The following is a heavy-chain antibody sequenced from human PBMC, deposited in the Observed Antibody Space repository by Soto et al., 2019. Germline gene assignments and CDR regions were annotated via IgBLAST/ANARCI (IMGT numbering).Heavy chain of an antibody. Sequence: QITLKESGPTLVKPTQPLTLTCTFSGFSLSTSGVGVGWIRQPPGKALEWLALIYWNNDTRYSPSLKIRLTITKDTSKHQVVLTMTNMDPVDTATYYCAHRPSGWYLFDYWGQGTLVTVSS. CDR2: IYWNNDT. D-gene: IGHD6-19*01. J-gene: IGHJ4*02. CDR1: GFSLSTSGVG. CDR3: AHRPSGWYLFDY. V-gene: IGHV2-5*01.